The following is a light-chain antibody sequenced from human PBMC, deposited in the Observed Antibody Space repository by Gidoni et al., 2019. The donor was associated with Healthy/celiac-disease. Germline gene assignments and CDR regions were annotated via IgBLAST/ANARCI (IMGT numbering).Light chain of an antibody. J-gene: IGKJ1*01. V-gene: IGKV1-5*01. CDR3: QQYNSYSWT. CDR2: YAS. Sequence: DIQMTQSPSTLSASVGDRVTITCRASQSISSWLAWYQQKPGKAPKLLIYYASSLESGVPSRFSGSGSGTEFTLTISSLHPDDFATYYCQQYNSYSWTFGQGTKVEIK. CDR1: QSISSW.